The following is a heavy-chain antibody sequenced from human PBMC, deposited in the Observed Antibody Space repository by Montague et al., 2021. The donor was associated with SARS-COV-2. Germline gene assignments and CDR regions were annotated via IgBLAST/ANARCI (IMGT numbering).Heavy chain of an antibody. CDR3: ARGLFYSSQRKGYFEH. D-gene: IGHD2-21*01. CDR2: IYYSGST. V-gene: IGHV4-31*03. Sequence: TLSLTCTVSGWRISSGGHYWNWIRQVPGRGLEWIGSIYYSGSTYYXXXLKGRFSISVDTSRNQFSLKVKSLTAADTAKYFCARGLFYSSQRKGYFEHWGLGTLATVSS. CDR1: GWRISSGGHY. J-gene: IGHJ4*02.